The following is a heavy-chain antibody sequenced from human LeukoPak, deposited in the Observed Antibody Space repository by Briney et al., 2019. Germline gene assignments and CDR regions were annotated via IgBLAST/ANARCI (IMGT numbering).Heavy chain of an antibody. CDR3: ARSPGRYYACDI. CDR2: INPNSGGT. V-gene: IGHV1-2*02. D-gene: IGHD1-26*01. Sequence: ASVKVSCKASGYTFTGYYMHWVRQAPGQGLEWMGWINPNSGGTNYAQKFQGRVTMTRDTSTSTVYMELSSLRSEDAAVYYCARSPGRYYACDIWGQGTMVTVSS. J-gene: IGHJ3*02. CDR1: GYTFTGYY.